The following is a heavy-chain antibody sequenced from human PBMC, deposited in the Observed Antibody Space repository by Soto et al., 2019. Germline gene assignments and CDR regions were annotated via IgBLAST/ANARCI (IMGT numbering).Heavy chain of an antibody. CDR1: GITLSRPW. Sequence: EVQLVESGEALVRPGGPFRLPCAPSGITLSRPWMTWVAQSPGKGLKWVGRIKSKRDGGTTDYAAPVKGRFTISRDDSENTLCLQMNSLKTEDTAVYYCTTNFYSDYGMDVWGQGTTVTVSS. J-gene: IGHJ6*02. V-gene: IGHV3-15*02. D-gene: IGHD4-4*01. CDR3: TTNFYSDYGMDV. CDR2: IKSKRDGGTT.